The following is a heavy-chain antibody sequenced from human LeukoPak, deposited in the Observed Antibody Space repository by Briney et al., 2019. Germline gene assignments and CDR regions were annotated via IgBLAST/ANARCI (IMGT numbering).Heavy chain of an antibody. CDR3: ARLNGGN. V-gene: IGHV4-59*08. CDR2: IDYSGGT. CDR1: GESISTYY. Sequence: SDTLSLPCTVSGESISTYYWSWIRQPRGKGLEWIGYIDYSGGTAYNPSLNGRVAVSLDASKNQFSLKLRSVTAADTAVYYCARLNGGNWGPGILVTVSS. D-gene: IGHD4-23*01. J-gene: IGHJ4*02.